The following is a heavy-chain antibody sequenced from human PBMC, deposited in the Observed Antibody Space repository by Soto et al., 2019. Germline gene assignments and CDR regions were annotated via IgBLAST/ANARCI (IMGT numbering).Heavy chain of an antibody. CDR2: IYYSGST. Sequence: SETLSLTCTVSGGSISSSSYYWGWIRQPPGKGLEWIGSIYYSGSTYYNPSLKSRVTISVDTSKNQFSLKLSSVTAADTAVYYCASSRSRIAARPDYWGQGTLVTVSS. D-gene: IGHD6-6*01. CDR3: ASSRSRIAARPDY. V-gene: IGHV4-39*01. CDR1: GGSISSSSYY. J-gene: IGHJ4*02.